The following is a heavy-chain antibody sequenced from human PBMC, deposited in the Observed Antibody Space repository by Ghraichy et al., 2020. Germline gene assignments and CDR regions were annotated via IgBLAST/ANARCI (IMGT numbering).Heavy chain of an antibody. Sequence: GGSLRLSCAASGFTFSSYAMSWVRQAPGKGLEWVSAISGSGGSTYYADSVKGRFTISRDNSKNTLYLQMNSLRAEDTAVYYCAKDSVSRVGATTFDYWGQGTLVTVSS. CDR2: ISGSGGST. D-gene: IGHD1-26*01. CDR3: AKDSVSRVGATTFDY. V-gene: IGHV3-23*01. J-gene: IGHJ4*02. CDR1: GFTFSSYA.